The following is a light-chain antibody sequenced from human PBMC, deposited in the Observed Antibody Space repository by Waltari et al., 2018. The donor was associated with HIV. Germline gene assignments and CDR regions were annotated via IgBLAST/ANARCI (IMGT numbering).Light chain of an antibody. Sequence: DIQMTQSPSSMSASVGDRVTITCRASQFISTSLAWYQQRPSRAPKLLIFAASRLQSGVPSRFSGGGSGTQFTLTNNRLQPEDLATYYCQQAFSFPHTFGQGT. CDR1: QFISTS. CDR2: AAS. J-gene: IGKJ2*01. CDR3: QQAFSFPHT. V-gene: IGKV1-12*01.